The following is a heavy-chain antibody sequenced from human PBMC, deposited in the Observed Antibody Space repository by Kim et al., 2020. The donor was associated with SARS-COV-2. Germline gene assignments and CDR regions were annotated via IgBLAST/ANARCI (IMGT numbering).Heavy chain of an antibody. V-gene: IGHV3-74*01. D-gene: IGHD1-26*01. CDR1: GFTFRSYW. Sequence: GGSLRLSCAASGFTFRSYWMHWVRQAPGKGLVWVSRINRDGGTTSYADSVKGRLPFSKDNAKSTLNLQMNRLRAEDTAVFYCASRRYTGTYYYFDYWGKGTLVTV. CDR3: ASRRYTGTYYYFDY. J-gene: IGHJ4*02. CDR2: INRDGGTT.